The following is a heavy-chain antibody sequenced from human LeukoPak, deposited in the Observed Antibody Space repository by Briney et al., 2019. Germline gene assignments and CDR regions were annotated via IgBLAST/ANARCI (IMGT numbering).Heavy chain of an antibody. CDR3: AKETSSSFDY. CDR1: GFTFSSYA. D-gene: IGHD6-6*01. Sequence: GGSLRLSCAASGFTFSSYAMNWVRQAPVKGLEWVSGISNGGSTYYADSVKGRFTISRDYFQNTLYLQMNSLRAEDTAVYYCAKETSSSFDYWGQGTLVTVSS. V-gene: IGHV3-23*01. CDR2: ISNGGST. J-gene: IGHJ4*02.